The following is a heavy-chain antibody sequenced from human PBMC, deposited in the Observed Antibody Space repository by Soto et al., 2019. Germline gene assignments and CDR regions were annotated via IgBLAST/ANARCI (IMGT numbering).Heavy chain of an antibody. J-gene: IGHJ6*03. Sequence: GGSLRLSCAASGFTFSSYAMSWVRQAPGKGLEWVSAISGSGGSTYYADSVKSRFTISRDNSKNTLYLQMNSLRAEDTAVYYCAKGLWGLRFLEWLPRTDYYYYYMDVWGKGTTVTVSS. D-gene: IGHD3-3*01. CDR3: AKGLWGLRFLEWLPRTDYYYYYMDV. V-gene: IGHV3-23*01. CDR1: GFTFSSYA. CDR2: ISGSGGST.